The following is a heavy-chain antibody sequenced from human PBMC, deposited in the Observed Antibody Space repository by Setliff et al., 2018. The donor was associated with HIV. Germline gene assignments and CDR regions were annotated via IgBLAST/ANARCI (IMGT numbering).Heavy chain of an antibody. CDR2: IYPGDSDT. V-gene: IGHV5-51*01. CDR1: GYTFTSYW. Sequence: PGESLQISCKGSGYTFTSYWIGWVRQMPGKGLEWMGIIYPGDSDTRYSPSFQGRVTISADKSINTAYLQWSSLQASDTAMYYCARRASKASLDYWGQGTLVTVS. J-gene: IGHJ4*02. CDR3: ARRASKASLDY.